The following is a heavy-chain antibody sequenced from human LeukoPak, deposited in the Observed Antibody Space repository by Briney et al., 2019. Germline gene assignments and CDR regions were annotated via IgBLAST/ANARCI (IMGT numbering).Heavy chain of an antibody. J-gene: IGHJ3*02. D-gene: IGHD3-16*01. V-gene: IGHV3-7*01. CDR3: TRDAREAYDI. CDR1: GFRFGGFW. CDR2: INQDGSEK. Sequence: PGGSLKLSCEASGFRFGGFWMNWVRQAARKRPGRVANINQDGSEKLYVDSVKGRFTISRDNAKNSLYLQMNSLRVEDTAVYYCTRDAREAYDIWGHGTMVTVSS.